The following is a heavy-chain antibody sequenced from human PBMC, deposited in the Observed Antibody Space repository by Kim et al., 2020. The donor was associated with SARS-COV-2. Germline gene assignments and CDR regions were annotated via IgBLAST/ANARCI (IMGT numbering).Heavy chain of an antibody. CDR2: IRPSDSDT. CDR1: GYIFTYW. Sequence: GESLKISCTGSGYIFTYWIAWVRQVPGKGLEWMGVIRPSDSDTRYSPSFRGQVTISVDMSLNSAYLQWNSLKASDSAMYYFARQDGGGIFYFDYWGQGAL. J-gene: IGHJ4*02. CDR3: ARQDGGGIFYFDY. V-gene: IGHV5-51*01. D-gene: IGHD3-16*01.